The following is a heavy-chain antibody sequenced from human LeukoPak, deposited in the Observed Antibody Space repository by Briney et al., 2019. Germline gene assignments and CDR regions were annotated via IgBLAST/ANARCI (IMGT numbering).Heavy chain of an antibody. J-gene: IGHJ6*02. CDR3: ARALPSDYDYVWGSQNGMDV. CDR1: GFTFSSYD. Sequence: GGSLRLSCAASGFTFSSYDMHWVRRATGKGLEWVSAIGTAGDTYYPGSVKGRFTISRENAKNSLYLQTNSLRAGDTAVYYCARALPSDYDYVWGSQNGMDVWGQGTTVTVSS. CDR2: IGTAGDT. V-gene: IGHV3-13*04. D-gene: IGHD3-16*01.